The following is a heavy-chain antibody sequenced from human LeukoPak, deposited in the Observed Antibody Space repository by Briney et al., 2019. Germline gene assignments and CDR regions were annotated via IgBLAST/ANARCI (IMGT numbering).Heavy chain of an antibody. CDR3: ARDNGGIDY. V-gene: IGHV3-74*01. D-gene: IGHD4-23*01. Sequence: GGSLILSCAASGYSFSNYWMHWVRQAPGKGLVWVSHITNDGTRPNYADSVKGRFTVSRDNAKNTLYLQMNSLRAEDTAMYYCARDNGGIDYWGQGALVTVSS. J-gene: IGHJ4*02. CDR1: GYSFSNYW. CDR2: ITNDGTRP.